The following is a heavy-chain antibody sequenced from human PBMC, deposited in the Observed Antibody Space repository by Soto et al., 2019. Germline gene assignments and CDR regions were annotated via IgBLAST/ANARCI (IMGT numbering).Heavy chain of an antibody. CDR3: ASCGGSCYHHQWWFDP. CDR2: IIPIFGTA. CDR1: GGTFSSYA. J-gene: IGHJ5*02. Sequence: SVKVSCKASGGTFSSYAISWVRQAPGQGLEWMGGIIPIFGTANYAQKFQGRVTITADKSTSTAYMELSSLRSEDTAVYYCASCGGSCYHHQWWFDPWGQGTLVTVSS. D-gene: IGHD2-15*01. V-gene: IGHV1-69*06.